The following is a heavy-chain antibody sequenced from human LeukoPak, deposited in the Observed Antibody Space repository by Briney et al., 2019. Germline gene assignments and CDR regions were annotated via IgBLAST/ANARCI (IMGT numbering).Heavy chain of an antibody. CDR3: ARKHYGSGSYHFDY. CDR1: GFTVSSNY. Sequence: GGSLRLSCAASGFTVSSNYMSWVRQAPGKGLEWVSVIYSGGSTYYADSVKGRFTISRDNSKNTLYLQMNSLRAEDTAVYYCARKHYGSGSYHFDYWGQGALVTVSS. D-gene: IGHD3-10*01. V-gene: IGHV3-53*01. CDR2: IYSGGST. J-gene: IGHJ4*02.